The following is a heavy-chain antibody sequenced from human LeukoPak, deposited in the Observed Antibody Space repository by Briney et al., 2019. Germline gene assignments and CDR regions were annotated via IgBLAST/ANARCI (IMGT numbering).Heavy chain of an antibody. Sequence: ASVKVSCKASGYSFTNYDINWVRQAPGQGLEWMGWMKTNSGDTGYAPKFQGRVTFSRNTSISTAYMELTNLRSEDTAVYYCARCDYDTTINPNWFDPWGQGTLVTVSS. CDR2: MKTNSGDT. CDR3: ARCDYDTTINPNWFDP. V-gene: IGHV1-8*03. J-gene: IGHJ5*02. D-gene: IGHD3-22*01. CDR1: GYSFTNYD.